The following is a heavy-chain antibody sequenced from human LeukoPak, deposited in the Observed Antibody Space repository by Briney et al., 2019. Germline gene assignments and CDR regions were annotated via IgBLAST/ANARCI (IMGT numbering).Heavy chain of an antibody. CDR2: FYPEDGEQ. CDR3: ATCRSIEWEEQYYCDY. V-gene: IGHV1-24*01. Sequence: ASVQVSCMVSGYTLTELSMHWVRPAPGKGLEWMGGFYPEDGEQIYAQKFQGRVNMTEDTSTDTAYMEPRSLRSEDTAVYYCATCRSIEWEEQYYCDYWGQGTRVTVSS. J-gene: IGHJ4*02. D-gene: IGHD1-26*01. CDR1: GYTLTELS.